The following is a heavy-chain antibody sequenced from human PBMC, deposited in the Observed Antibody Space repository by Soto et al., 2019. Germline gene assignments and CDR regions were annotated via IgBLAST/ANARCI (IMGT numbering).Heavy chain of an antibody. CDR2: IIPIFGTA. D-gene: IGHD6-13*01. J-gene: IGHJ3*02. V-gene: IGHV1-69*13. CDR1: GGTFSSYA. Sequence: GASVKGSCKASGGTFSSYAISWVRPAPGRGLEWMGGIIPIFGTANYAQKFQGRVTITADESTSTAYMELSSLRSEDTAVYYCARDHVGYSSSWYEGTDAFDIWGQGTMVTGS. CDR3: ARDHVGYSSSWYEGTDAFDI.